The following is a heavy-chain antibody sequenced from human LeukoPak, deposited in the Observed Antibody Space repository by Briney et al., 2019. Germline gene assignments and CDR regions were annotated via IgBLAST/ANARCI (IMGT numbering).Heavy chain of an antibody. CDR3: ARTLEYNSGYSYYYYYGMDV. CDR2: IYYSGSA. Sequence: SETLSLTCIVSGGSISSYYWSWIRQPPGKGLEWIGYIYYSGSANYNPSLRSRVTISVDTSKNQFSLKLSSVTAADTAVYYCARTLEYNSGYSYYYYYGMDVWGRGTTVAVSS. CDR1: GGSISSYY. D-gene: IGHD3-22*01. J-gene: IGHJ6*02. V-gene: IGHV4-59*01.